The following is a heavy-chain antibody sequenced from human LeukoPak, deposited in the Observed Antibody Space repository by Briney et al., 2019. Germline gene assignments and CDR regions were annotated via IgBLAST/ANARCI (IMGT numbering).Heavy chain of an antibody. Sequence: SVKVSCKASGCTFSSYDISWVRQAPGQGLEWMGGIIPIFGTANYAQKFQGRVTITADESTSTAYMELSSLRSEDTAVYYCARESVVTAITSESWFDPWGQGTLVTVSS. CDR3: ARESVVTAITSESWFDP. V-gene: IGHV1-69*13. D-gene: IGHD2-21*02. CDR1: GCTFSSYD. CDR2: IIPIFGTA. J-gene: IGHJ5*02.